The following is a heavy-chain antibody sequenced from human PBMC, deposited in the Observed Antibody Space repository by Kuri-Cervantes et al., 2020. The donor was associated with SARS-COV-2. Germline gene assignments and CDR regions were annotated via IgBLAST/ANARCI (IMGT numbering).Heavy chain of an antibody. CDR1: GFRFTTYW. D-gene: IGHD1-26*01. J-gene: IGHJ3*01. CDR3: ARTRGSYYTDAFDL. Sequence: GGSLRLSCKGSGFRFTTYWIGWVRQMPGKGLEWMAIIYPTDSDTRYSPSFQGQVTISADKSISTACLQWSSLKASDSAMYYCARTRGSYYTDAFDLWGQGTMVTVSS. CDR2: IYPTDSDT. V-gene: IGHV5-51*01.